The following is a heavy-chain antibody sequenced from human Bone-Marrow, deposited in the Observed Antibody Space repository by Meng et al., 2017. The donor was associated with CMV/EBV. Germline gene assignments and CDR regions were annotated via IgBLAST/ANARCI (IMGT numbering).Heavy chain of an antibody. Sequence: GESLKISCVASGFTFSSYAMHWVRQAPGKGLEWVAFIRYDGSNKYYADSVKGRFTISRDNSKNTLYLQMNSLRAEDTAVYYCAKDREYYDFWSGYSYYYGMDVWGQGTTVTVSS. J-gene: IGHJ6*02. CDR2: IRYDGSNK. D-gene: IGHD3-3*01. V-gene: IGHV3-30*02. CDR3: AKDREYYDFWSGYSYYYGMDV. CDR1: GFTFSSYA.